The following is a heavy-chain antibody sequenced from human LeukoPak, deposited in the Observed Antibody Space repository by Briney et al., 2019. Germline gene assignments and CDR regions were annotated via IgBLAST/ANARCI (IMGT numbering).Heavy chain of an antibody. CDR3: ARVITMVRGVTPTVFDP. D-gene: IGHD3-10*01. CDR2: INPSGGST. J-gene: IGHJ5*02. CDR1: GYTFTSYY. Sequence: GASVKVSCKASGYTFTSYYMHWVRQAPGQGLEWMGIINPSGGSTSYAQKFQGRVTMTRDTSTSTVYMELSSLRSEDTAVYYCARVITMVRGVTPTVFDPWGQGTLVTVSS. V-gene: IGHV1-46*01.